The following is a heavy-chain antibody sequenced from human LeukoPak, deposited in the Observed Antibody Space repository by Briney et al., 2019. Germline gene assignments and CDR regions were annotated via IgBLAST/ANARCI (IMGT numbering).Heavy chain of an antibody. CDR1: GFTFNRYS. Sequence: GGSLRLSCAASGFTFNRYSMNWVRQAPGKGLEWVSYISSSSSYINYADSVKGRFTISRDNAKTSLYLQMNSLRAEDTAVYYCARDRIAATGDDDAFDIWGQGTMVTVSS. CDR3: ARDRIAATGDDDAFDI. V-gene: IGHV3-21*01. CDR2: ISSSSSYI. D-gene: IGHD6-13*01. J-gene: IGHJ3*02.